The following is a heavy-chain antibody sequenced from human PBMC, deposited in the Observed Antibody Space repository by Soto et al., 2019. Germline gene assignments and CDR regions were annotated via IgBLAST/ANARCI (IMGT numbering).Heavy chain of an antibody. V-gene: IGHV4-39*01. CDR3: ATTRGYFDWLSDY. CDR2: IYYSGSS. Sequence: SENLSLTCTVFGGSVSSSSYYWGWIRQPPGKGLEWIGSIYYSGSSYYNPSLKSRVTISVDTSNKQCSLKLISVTAADTAVYYCATTRGYFDWLSDYWGQGTLVTVSS. D-gene: IGHD3-9*01. J-gene: IGHJ4*02. CDR1: GGSVSSSSYY.